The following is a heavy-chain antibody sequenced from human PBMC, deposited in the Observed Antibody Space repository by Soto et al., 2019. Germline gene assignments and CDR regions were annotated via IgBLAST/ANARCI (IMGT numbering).Heavy chain of an antibody. V-gene: IGHV3-33*01. CDR1: GFTFSSYG. Sequence: QVQLVESGGGVVQPGRSLRLSCAASGFTFSSYGMHWVRQAPGKGLEWVAVIWYDGSNKYYADSVKGRFTISRDNSKNTLYLQMNSLRAEDTAVYYCARDQHKIVVVATTIDYWGQGTLFTVSS. D-gene: IGHD2-15*01. J-gene: IGHJ4*02. CDR2: IWYDGSNK. CDR3: ARDQHKIVVVATTIDY.